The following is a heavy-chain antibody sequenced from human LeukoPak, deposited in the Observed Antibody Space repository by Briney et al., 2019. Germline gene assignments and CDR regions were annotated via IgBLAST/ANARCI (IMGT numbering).Heavy chain of an antibody. D-gene: IGHD6-19*01. Sequence: GRSLRPSCAASGFTFSSYAMHWVRQAPGKGLEWVAVISYDGSNKYYADSVKGRFTISRDNSKNTLYLQMNSLRVEDTAVYYCARVPVLAGTDFYYGMDVWGKGTTVTVSS. V-gene: IGHV3-30*04. J-gene: IGHJ6*04. CDR2: ISYDGSNK. CDR3: ARVPVLAGTDFYYGMDV. CDR1: GFTFSSYA.